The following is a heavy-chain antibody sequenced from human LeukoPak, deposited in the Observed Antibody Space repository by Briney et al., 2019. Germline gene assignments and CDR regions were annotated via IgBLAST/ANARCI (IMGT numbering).Heavy chain of an antibody. CDR2: MNEDGSEK. CDR3: ARDRGYSNFDY. Sequence: PGGSLRLSCAASGFSCSNYWMSWVRQAPGKGLEGVANMNEDGSEKNYADSVKGRFTISRDNAQDSLYLQMNSLRAEDTAVYYCARDRGYSNFDYWGQGTLLTVSS. CDR1: GFSCSNYW. D-gene: IGHD4-11*01. V-gene: IGHV3-7*01. J-gene: IGHJ4*02.